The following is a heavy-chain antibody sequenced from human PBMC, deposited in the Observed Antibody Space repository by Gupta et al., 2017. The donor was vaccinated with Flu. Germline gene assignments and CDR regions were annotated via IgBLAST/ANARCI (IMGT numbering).Heavy chain of an antibody. CDR1: GFTFSDSY. CDR2: VSSSGSTI. Sequence: QVQLVESGGGLVKPGGSLRLSCAASGFTFSDSYMSWIRQAPGKGLEWVSYVSSSGSTIYYADSVKGRFTISRDNAKNSLYLQMNSLRAEDTAVYYCVKVFLWFGDFSSHDYWGQGTLVTVSS. J-gene: IGHJ4*02. D-gene: IGHD3-10*01. CDR3: VKVFLWFGDFSSHDY. V-gene: IGHV3-11*01.